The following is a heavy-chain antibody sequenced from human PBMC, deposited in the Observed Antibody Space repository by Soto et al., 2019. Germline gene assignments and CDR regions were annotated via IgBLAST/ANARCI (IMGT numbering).Heavy chain of an antibody. J-gene: IGHJ5*02. V-gene: IGHV3-30*18. CDR3: AKSSGWYSNWFDP. CDR2: ISYDGSNK. Sequence: QVQLVESGGGVVQPGRSLRLSCVASGFTFSTHGMHWVRQAPGKGLEWVAVISYDGSNKHYADSVKSRFTISRDNSTNTLDLQMNSLRAEDTAVYYCAKSSGWYSNWFDPWGQGTLVTVSS. CDR1: GFTFSTHG. D-gene: IGHD6-19*01.